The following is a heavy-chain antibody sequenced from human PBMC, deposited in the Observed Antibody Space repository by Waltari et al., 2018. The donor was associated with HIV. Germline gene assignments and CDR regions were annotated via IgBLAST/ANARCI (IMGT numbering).Heavy chain of an antibody. CDR1: GYSISRGYY. CDR3: ARDSVAIRGAFDI. CDR2: IYHSGST. V-gene: IGHV4-38-2*02. D-gene: IGHD2-21*01. Sequence: QVQLQESGPGLVKPSETLSLTCAVSGYSISRGYYWGWIRQPPGKGLEWIGSIYHSGSTYYNPSLKSRVTISVDTSKNQFSLKLSSVTAADTAVYYCARDSVAIRGAFDIWGQGTMVTVSS. J-gene: IGHJ3*02.